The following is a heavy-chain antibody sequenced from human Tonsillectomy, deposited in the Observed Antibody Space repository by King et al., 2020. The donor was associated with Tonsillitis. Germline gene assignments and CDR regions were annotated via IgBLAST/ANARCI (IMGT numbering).Heavy chain of an antibody. Sequence: QLQESGPGLVKPSETLSLTCTVSGGSISSYYWSWIRQPPGKGLEWIGYIYYSGSTNYNPSLKSRVTISVDTSKNQFSLKLSSVTAADTAVYYCARHKVGENLWFGEPSFEAPFGYWGQGTLVTVSS. CDR2: IYYSGST. CDR3: ARHKVGENLWFGEPSFEAPFGY. D-gene: IGHD3-10*01. J-gene: IGHJ4*02. V-gene: IGHV4-59*08. CDR1: GGSISSYY.